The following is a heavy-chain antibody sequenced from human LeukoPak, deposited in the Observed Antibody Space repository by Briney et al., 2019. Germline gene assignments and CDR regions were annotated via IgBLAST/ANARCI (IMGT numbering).Heavy chain of an antibody. J-gene: IGHJ4*02. CDR1: GFSFSSYN. D-gene: IGHD6-13*01. Sequence: GGSLRLSCAASGFSFSSYNMNWVRQTPGKGLEWVSSITSSSTYTFYADSVKGRFTISRDNARNSLYLQMNSLRAEDTAVYYCVKGPLVRLDYWGQGTLVTVSS. CDR2: ITSSSTYT. CDR3: VKGPLVRLDY. V-gene: IGHV3-21*01.